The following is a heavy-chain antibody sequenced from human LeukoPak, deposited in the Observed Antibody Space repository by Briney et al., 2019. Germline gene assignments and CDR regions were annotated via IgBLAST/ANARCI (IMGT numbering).Heavy chain of an antibody. V-gene: IGHV3-48*01. Sequence: GGSLRLSCAASGFTFSNAWMSWVRQAPGKGLEWVSYISSSSSTIYYADSVKGRFTISRDNAKNSLYLQMNSLRAEDTAVYYCARDAAGVVPADNYYGMDVWGQGTTVTVSS. CDR1: GFTFSNAW. CDR3: ARDAAGVVPADNYYGMDV. J-gene: IGHJ6*02. D-gene: IGHD2-2*01. CDR2: ISSSSSTI.